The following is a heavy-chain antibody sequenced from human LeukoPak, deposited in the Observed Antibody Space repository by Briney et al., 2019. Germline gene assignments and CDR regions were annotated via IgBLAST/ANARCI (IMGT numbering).Heavy chain of an antibody. J-gene: IGHJ4*02. CDR3: ARGRDTSGYSALFY. CDR1: GFSSSSYD. D-gene: IGHD3-22*01. CDR2: ISYDGSTK. V-gene: IGHV3-30-3*01. Sequence: GGSLRLSCAASGFSSSSYDMHWVRQAPGKGLEWVAAISYDGSTKYYADSVKGRFTISRDNSKITLYLQINSLRAEDTAVYHCARGRDTSGYSALFYWGQGTLVTVSS.